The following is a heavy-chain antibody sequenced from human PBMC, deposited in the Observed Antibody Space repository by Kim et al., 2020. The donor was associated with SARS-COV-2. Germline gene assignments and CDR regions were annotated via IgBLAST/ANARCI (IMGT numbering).Heavy chain of an antibody. J-gene: IGHJ5*02. CDR2: IYPGDSDT. V-gene: IGHV5-51*01. CDR1: GYSFTSYW. Sequence: GESLKISCKGSGYSFTSYWIGWVRQMPGKGLEWMGIIYPGDSDTRYSPSFQGQVTISADKSISTAYLQWSSLKASDTAMYYCARSGDYVWGSYRYNWFDPWGQGTLVTVSS. CDR3: ARSGDYVWGSYRYNWFDP. D-gene: IGHD3-16*02.